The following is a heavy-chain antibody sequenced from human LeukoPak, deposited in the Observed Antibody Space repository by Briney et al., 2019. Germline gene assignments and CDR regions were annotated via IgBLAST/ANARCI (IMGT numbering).Heavy chain of an antibody. CDR2: ISDRSSTI. D-gene: IGHD1-26*01. Sequence: PGGSLRLSCAASGFTFTEYSIIWVRQAPGKGLEWVSFISDISDRSSTIHYADSVKGRFTISRDNAKNSVFLQMNGLRADDTAVYYCARMSSGSSFDYWGQGTLVTVSS. CDR3: ARMSSGSSFDY. J-gene: IGHJ4*02. CDR1: GFTFTEYS. V-gene: IGHV3-48*04.